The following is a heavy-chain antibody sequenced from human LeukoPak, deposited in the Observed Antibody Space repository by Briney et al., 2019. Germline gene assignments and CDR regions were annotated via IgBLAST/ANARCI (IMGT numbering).Heavy chain of an antibody. J-gene: IGHJ4*02. CDR1: GGSISSAGYY. D-gene: IGHD4-11*01. CDR2: IYYSGST. Sequence: SETLSLTCTVSGGSISSAGYYWAWIRQPPGKGLEWIGYIYYSGSTSYNPSLKSRVTISVDTSKNQFSLKLNSVTAADTAVYYCARQGPLTTAVTTRTNPFDYWGQGTLVTVSS. V-gene: IGHV4-61*05. CDR3: ARQGPLTTAVTTRTNPFDY.